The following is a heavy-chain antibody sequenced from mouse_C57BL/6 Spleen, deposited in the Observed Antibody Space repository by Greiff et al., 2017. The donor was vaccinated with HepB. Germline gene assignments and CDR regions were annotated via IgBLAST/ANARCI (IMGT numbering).Heavy chain of an antibody. CDR1: GYTFTSYW. J-gene: IGHJ4*01. Sequence: QVQLKQPGAELVKPGASVKLSCKASGYTFTSYWMHWVKQRPGRGLEWIGRIDPNSGGTKYNEKFKSKATLTVDKPSSTAYMQLSSLTSEDSAVYYSAREATVVATGAMDYWGQGTSVTVSS. CDR2: IDPNSGGT. CDR3: AREATVVATGAMDY. V-gene: IGHV1-72*01. D-gene: IGHD1-1*01.